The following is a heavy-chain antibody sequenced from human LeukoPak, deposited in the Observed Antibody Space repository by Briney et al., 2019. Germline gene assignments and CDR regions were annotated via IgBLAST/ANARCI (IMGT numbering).Heavy chain of an antibody. V-gene: IGHV3-23*01. Sequence: GGSLRLSCAASGFTFSSYVMSWVRQAPGKGLEWVSAISGSGGSTYYADSVKGRFTISRDNSKNTLYLQMNSLRAEDTAVYYCARAHTPWELRNWFDPWGQGTLVTVSS. CDR1: GFTFSSYV. J-gene: IGHJ5*02. CDR2: ISGSGGST. CDR3: ARAHTPWELRNWFDP. D-gene: IGHD1-26*01.